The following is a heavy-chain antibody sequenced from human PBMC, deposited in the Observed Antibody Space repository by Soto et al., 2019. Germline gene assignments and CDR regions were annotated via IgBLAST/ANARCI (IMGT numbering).Heavy chain of an antibody. Sequence: PSETLSLTCTVSGGSISSGGYYWSWIRQHPGKGLEWIGYIYYSGSTYYNPSLKSRVTISVDTSKNQFSLKLSSVTAADTAVYYCAREAMTTVNYYYYGMDVWGQGTKLTVS. CDR1: GGSISSGGYY. V-gene: IGHV4-31*03. J-gene: IGHJ6*02. D-gene: IGHD4-17*01. CDR3: AREAMTTVNYYYYGMDV. CDR2: IYYSGST.